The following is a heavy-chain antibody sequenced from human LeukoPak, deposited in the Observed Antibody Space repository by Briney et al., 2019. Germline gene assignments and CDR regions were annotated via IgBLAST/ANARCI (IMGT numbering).Heavy chain of an antibody. CDR1: GFTFSSYW. D-gene: IGHD2-2*01. CDR2: INSDGSST. CDR3: ARAGRGVAPAARRWVFDY. Sequence: GGSLRLSCAASGFTFSSYWMHWVRQAPGKGLVWVSRINSDGSSTIYADSVKGRFTISRDNAKNTLYLQMNSLRAEDTAVYYCARAGRGVAPAARRWVFDYWGQGTLVTVSS. J-gene: IGHJ4*02. V-gene: IGHV3-74*01.